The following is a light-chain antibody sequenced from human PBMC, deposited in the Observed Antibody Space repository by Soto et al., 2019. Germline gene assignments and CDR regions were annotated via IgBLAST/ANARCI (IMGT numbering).Light chain of an antibody. CDR3: ISYTSSSTLYV. V-gene: IGLV2-14*01. Sequence: QSALTQPASVSGSPGQSITISCTGTSSDVGSYNYVSWYQQHPGKAPKLMIYEVSNRLSGVSNRFSGSKSGNTASLTISGLQAEDEADYYCISYTSSSTLYVFGTGTKVTVL. CDR2: EVS. J-gene: IGLJ1*01. CDR1: SSDVGSYNY.